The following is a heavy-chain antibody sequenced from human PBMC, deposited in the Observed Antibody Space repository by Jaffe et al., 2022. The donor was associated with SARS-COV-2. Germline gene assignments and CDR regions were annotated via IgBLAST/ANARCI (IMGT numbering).Heavy chain of an antibody. CDR3: TRGRGHLTGYYSRNSISPRSRLAGKYEFDY. J-gene: IGHJ4*02. CDR2: IRSKAYGGTT. Sequence: EVQLVESGGGLVQPGRSLRLSCTASGFTFGDYAMSWFRQAPGKGLEWVGFIRSKAYGGTTEYAASVKGRFTISRDDSKSIAYLQMNSLKTEDTAVYYCTRGRGHLTGYYSRNSISPRSRLAGKYEFDYWGQGTLVTVSS. D-gene: IGHD3-9*01. V-gene: IGHV3-49*03. CDR1: GFTFGDYA.